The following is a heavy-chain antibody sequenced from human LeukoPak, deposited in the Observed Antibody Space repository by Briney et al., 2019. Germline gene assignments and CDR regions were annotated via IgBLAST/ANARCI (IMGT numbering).Heavy chain of an antibody. CDR1: GGSFSGYF. D-gene: IGHD1-26*01. CDR2: IHYSGST. J-gene: IGHJ4*02. Sequence: SETLSLTCPVSGGSFSGYFWSWVRQPPGKGLEWLGSIHYSGSTNYNPPLKSRVTISLDTSQNQFSLKLSSVTAADTAVYFCARDRVPGNYWGQGTLVTVSS. V-gene: IGHV4-59*01. CDR3: ARDRVPGNY.